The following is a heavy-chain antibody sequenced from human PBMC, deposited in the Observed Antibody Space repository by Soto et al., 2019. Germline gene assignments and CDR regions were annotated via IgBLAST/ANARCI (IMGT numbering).Heavy chain of an antibody. Sequence: PSEPLSLTCTVSGGSISTYYWSWIRQPPGKGLEWIGYIYYSGSTNYNPSLKSRVTISVDTSKNQFSLKLSSVSAADTAVYYCARDGSRYDFWSGPYYFDYWGQGTLVTVSS. CDR1: GGSISTYY. D-gene: IGHD3-3*01. CDR2: IYYSGST. V-gene: IGHV4-59*01. CDR3: ARDGSRYDFWSGPYYFDY. J-gene: IGHJ4*02.